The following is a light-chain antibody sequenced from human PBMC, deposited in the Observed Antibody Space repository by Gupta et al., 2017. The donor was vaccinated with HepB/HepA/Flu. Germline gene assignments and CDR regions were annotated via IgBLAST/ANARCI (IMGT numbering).Light chain of an antibody. CDR1: QSVRSN. J-gene: IGKJ4*01. CDR2: GAS. Sequence: IVMTPYPATLPVSPGESASLSCRASQSVRSNLAWYQQKRGQAPRLLIYGASTRATGIPARFSGSGSGTEFTLTISSLQSEDSAVYYCQQYNNWLFTFGGGTKVEIK. CDR3: QQYNNWLFT. V-gene: IGKV3-15*01.